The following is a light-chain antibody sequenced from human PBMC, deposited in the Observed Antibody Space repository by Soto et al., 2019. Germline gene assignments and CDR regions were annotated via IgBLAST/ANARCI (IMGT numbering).Light chain of an antibody. CDR3: QQRSNWPPVIT. CDR1: QSVSNNY. V-gene: IGKV3D-20*02. CDR2: GAS. Sequence: EIVLTQSPGTLSLSPGERATLSCRASQSVSNNYLAWYQQKRGQAPRLLIYGASSRATGIPARFSGIGSGTEFTLIISSLEPEDFAVYYCQQRSNWPPVITFGQGTRLEIK. J-gene: IGKJ5*01.